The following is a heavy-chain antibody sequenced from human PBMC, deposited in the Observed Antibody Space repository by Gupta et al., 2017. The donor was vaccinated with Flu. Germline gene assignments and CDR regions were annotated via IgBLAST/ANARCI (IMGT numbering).Heavy chain of an antibody. D-gene: IGHD2-2*01. V-gene: IGHV3-30*18. J-gene: IGHJ6*02. Sequence: QVPGKGLEWVAVISKDGSKQFYADSVKGRFTRARDNSDNTLNLQLNNLSPEDTATYYCAKDVQDCSRTSCADYYSYGLDVCCHVTTGTVS. CDR3: AKDVQDCSRTSCADYYSYGLDV. CDR2: ISKDGSKQ.